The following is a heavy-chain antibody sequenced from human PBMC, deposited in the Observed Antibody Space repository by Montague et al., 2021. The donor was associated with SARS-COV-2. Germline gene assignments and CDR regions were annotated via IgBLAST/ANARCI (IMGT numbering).Heavy chain of an antibody. Sequence: SETLSLTCTVSGGSISSSSYYWGWIRQPPGKGLEWIGSNYYSGSTYYNPSLKSRVTISVDTSKNQFSLTLSSVTAADTALYYCARHGLAGITIFGVVTRRGGFDIWGQGTMVTVSS. V-gene: IGHV4-39*01. D-gene: IGHD3-3*01. CDR1: GGSISSSSYY. CDR3: ARHGLAGITIFGVVTRRGGFDI. J-gene: IGHJ3*02. CDR2: NYYSGST.